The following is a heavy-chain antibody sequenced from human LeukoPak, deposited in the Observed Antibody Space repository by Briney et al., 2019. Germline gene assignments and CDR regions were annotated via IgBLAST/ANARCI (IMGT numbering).Heavy chain of an antibody. D-gene: IGHD3-9*01. CDR3: AKADWFYYYYYMDV. Sequence: GGSLRLSCAASGFTFDDYAMHWVRQAPGKGLEWVAFIRYDGSNKYYADSVKGRFTISRDNSKNTLYLQMNSLRAEDTAVYYCAKADWFYYYYYMDVWGKGTTVTVSS. CDR2: IRYDGSNK. CDR1: GFTFDDYA. V-gene: IGHV3-30*02. J-gene: IGHJ6*03.